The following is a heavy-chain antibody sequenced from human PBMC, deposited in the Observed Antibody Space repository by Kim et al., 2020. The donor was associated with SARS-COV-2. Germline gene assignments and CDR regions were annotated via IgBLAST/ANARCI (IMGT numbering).Heavy chain of an antibody. V-gene: IGHV3-7*01. CDR3: ATTLNKAVPGAG. CDR1: GFTVSNYW. J-gene: IGHJ4*02. CDR2: INPDGSQK. D-gene: IGHD6-19*01. Sequence: GGSLRLSCAASGFTVSNYWMSWVRQAPGKGLEWVANINPDGSQKNYVDSVKGRFTISRDNAKNSLYLQMSNLRAEDTALYYCATTLNKAVPGAGWGQGTL.